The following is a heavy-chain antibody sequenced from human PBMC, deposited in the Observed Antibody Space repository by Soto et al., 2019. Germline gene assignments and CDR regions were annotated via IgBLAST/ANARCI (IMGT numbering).Heavy chain of an antibody. J-gene: IGHJ6*02. V-gene: IGHV4-59*11. Sequence: SQTLSLTCTVSGGSISSLYWSRIRQPPGKGLEWIGYIYYSGSTNYNPSLKSRVTISVDTSKNQFSLKLSSVTAADTAVYYCARDQGSGWNYYGMDVWGQGTTVTVSS. CDR2: IYYSGST. CDR1: GGSISSLY. CDR3: ARDQGSGWNYYGMDV. D-gene: IGHD6-19*01.